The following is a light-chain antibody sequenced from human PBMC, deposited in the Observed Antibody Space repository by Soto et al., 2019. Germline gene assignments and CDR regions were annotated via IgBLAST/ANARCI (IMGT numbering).Light chain of an antibody. V-gene: IGKV3-20*01. J-gene: IGKJ1*01. CDR3: QQYGSSPRT. CDR2: GAS. Sequence: EIVLTQSPGTLSLSPGERSILSCRASQSVSSSYLAWYRQKPGQAPSPLIYGASSRATGIPDRFSGSGSGTDFTLTISRLEPEDFAVYYCQQYGSSPRTFGQGTKVDI. CDR1: QSVSSSY.